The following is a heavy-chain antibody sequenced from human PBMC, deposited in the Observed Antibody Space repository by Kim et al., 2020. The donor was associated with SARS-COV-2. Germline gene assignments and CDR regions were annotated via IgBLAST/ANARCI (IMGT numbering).Heavy chain of an antibody. CDR2: ISGSGGST. Sequence: GGSLRLSCAASGFTFSSYAMSWVRQAPGKGLEWVSAISGSGGSTYYADSVKGRFTISRDNSKNTLYLQMNSLRAEDTAVYYCARGKSGDIGLWGFDPWGHGTLVTVSS. CDR1: GFTFSSYA. D-gene: IGHD3-10*01. V-gene: IGHV3-23*01. CDR3: ARGKSGDIGLWGFDP. J-gene: IGHJ5*02.